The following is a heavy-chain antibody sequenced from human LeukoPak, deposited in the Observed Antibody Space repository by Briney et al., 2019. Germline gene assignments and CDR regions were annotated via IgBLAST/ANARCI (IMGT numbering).Heavy chain of an antibody. V-gene: IGHV4-34*01. D-gene: IGHD3-16*01. CDR3: ARDSAGGLWGDAFDI. Sequence: SETLSLTCAVYGGSFSGYYWSWIRQPPGKGLEWIGEINHSGSTNYNPSLKSRVAISVDTSKNQFSLKLSSVTAEDTAVYYCARDSAGGLWGDAFDIWGQGTMVTVSS. CDR2: INHSGST. J-gene: IGHJ3*02. CDR1: GGSFSGYY.